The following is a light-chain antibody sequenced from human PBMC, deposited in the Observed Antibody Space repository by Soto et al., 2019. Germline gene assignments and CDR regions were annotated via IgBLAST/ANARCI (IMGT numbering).Light chain of an antibody. V-gene: IGKV1-5*03. Sequence: DIQMTQSPSTLSASVGDRVTITCRASQSISRWVAWYQQKPGKGPQFLLFKASSLKSGVPSRFSGSGSGTEFTLTISSLQPDDFATYYCQQYNSYPLTFGGVTKVEIK. J-gene: IGKJ4*01. CDR1: QSISRW. CDR2: KAS. CDR3: QQYNSYPLT.